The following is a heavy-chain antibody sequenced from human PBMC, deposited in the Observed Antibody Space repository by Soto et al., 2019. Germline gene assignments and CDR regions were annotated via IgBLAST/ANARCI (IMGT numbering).Heavy chain of an antibody. V-gene: IGHV4-30-4*01. CDR1: GGTITSDDYH. CDR2: IYYSGT. CDR3: ARDLAYCASGSCYAKWGS. D-gene: IGHD2-15*01. J-gene: IGHJ4*02. Sequence: SETLSLTCTVSGGTITSDDYHWTWIRQPPGKGLEWIGFIYYSGTYYNPSLRGRVTISVETSKNEFSLKLSSVTAADTAVYYCARDLAYCASGSCYAKWGSWGQGTLVTVSS.